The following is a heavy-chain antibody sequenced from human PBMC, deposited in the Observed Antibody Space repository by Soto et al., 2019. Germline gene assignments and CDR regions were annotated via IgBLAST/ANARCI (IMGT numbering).Heavy chain of an antibody. CDR2: IYYSGST. CDR3: ARLGEYDYIWGSYRYYYFDY. D-gene: IGHD3-16*02. J-gene: IGHJ4*02. V-gene: IGHV4-59*01. Sequence: SETLSLTCTVSGGSISSYYWSWIRQPPGKGLEWIGYIYYSGSTNYNPSLKSRVTISVETSKNQFSLKLSSVTAADTAVYYCARLGEYDYIWGSYRYYYFDYWGQGTLVTVSS. CDR1: GGSISSYY.